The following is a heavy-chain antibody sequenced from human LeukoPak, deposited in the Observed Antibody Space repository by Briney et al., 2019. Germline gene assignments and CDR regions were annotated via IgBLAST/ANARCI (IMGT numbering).Heavy chain of an antibody. D-gene: IGHD6-13*01. J-gene: IGHJ3*02. V-gene: IGHV3-7*01. CDR1: GFSLSTYA. CDR2: IKLVGSEK. Sequence: GGSLTLSCAASGFSLSTYAMSWVRQAAGKGLAWVANIKLVGSEKYYVDSVEGRFTLSRDNAKNSLYLQMNSLRAEDTAVYHCVREASGGTKGVSGTFDIWGQGTLVTVSS. CDR3: VREASGGTKGVSGTFDI.